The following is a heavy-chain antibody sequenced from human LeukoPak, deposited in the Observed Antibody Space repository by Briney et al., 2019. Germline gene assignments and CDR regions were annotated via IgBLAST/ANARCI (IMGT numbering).Heavy chain of an antibody. CDR3: ARGGGLDV. V-gene: IGHV3-7*03. Sequence: GSLRLSCAASGFTFSSYWVNWARQAPGKGLEWVASINHNGNVNYCVDSVKGRFTISRDNAKNSLYLQMSNLRAEDTAVYFCARGGGLDVWGQGATVTVSS. CDR1: GFTFSSYW. CDR2: INHNGNVN. J-gene: IGHJ6*02. D-gene: IGHD3-16*01.